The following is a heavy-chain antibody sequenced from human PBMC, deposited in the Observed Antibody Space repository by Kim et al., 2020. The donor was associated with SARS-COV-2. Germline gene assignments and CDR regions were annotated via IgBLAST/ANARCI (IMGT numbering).Heavy chain of an antibody. J-gene: IGHJ6*02. V-gene: IGHV4-59*13. CDR1: GGSISSYY. CDR2: IYYSGST. CDR3: ARDKLGNFGYGMDV. D-gene: IGHD3-3*01. Sequence: SETLSLTCTVSGGSISSYYWSWIRQPPGKGLEWIGYIYYSGSTNYNPSLKSRVTISVDTSKNQFSLKLSSVTAADTAVYYCARDKLGNFGYGMDVWGQGT.